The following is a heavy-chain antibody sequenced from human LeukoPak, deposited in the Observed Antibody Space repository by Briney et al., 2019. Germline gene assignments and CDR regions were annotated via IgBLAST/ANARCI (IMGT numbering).Heavy chain of an antibody. CDR1: GFSFSSYA. CDR2: ISYDGSNK. Sequence: GGSLRLSCAASGFSFSSYAMNWVRQAPGKGLECAAVISYDGSNKYYADSVKGRFTISRDNSMNTLYLQMNSLRAEDTAVYYCARGGQHYHFWSGYLWGQGTLVTVSP. V-gene: IGHV3-30*01. D-gene: IGHD3-3*01. CDR3: ARGGQHYHFWSGYL. J-gene: IGHJ5*02.